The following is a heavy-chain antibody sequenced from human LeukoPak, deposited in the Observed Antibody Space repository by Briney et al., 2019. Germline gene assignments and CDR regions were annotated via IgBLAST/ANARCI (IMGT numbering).Heavy chain of an antibody. V-gene: IGHV3-30*08. D-gene: IGHD2-2*01. Sequence: GGSLTLSCAASAFTFNSFAMHWVRLAPGNGLEWVAAISYDGENEFYAVSVRGRFTISRDNSENTLHLQLDSLRAEDTAVFYCARARCSSTDCPPDYWGQGTLVTVSS. CDR1: AFTFNSFA. J-gene: IGHJ4*02. CDR2: ISYDGENE. CDR3: ARARCSSTDCPPDY.